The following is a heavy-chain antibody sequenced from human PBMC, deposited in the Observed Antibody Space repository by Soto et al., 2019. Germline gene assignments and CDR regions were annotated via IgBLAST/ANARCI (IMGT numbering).Heavy chain of an antibody. CDR3: ARDWGTPGRGSAVCYYYHYGMDV. J-gene: IGHJ6*02. CDR2: IKDDGREK. D-gene: IGHD6-19*01. CDR1: EFTFNTYW. V-gene: IGHV3-7*05. Sequence: EVQLVESGGGLVQPGGSLRLSCLASEFTFNTYWMNWVRQAPGRGLEWVANIKDDGREKNYVDSVKGRFTISRDNAKNSLYLQMTSLRGEETAVYFCARDWGTPGRGSAVCYYYHYGMDVWGQGTTVTVSS.